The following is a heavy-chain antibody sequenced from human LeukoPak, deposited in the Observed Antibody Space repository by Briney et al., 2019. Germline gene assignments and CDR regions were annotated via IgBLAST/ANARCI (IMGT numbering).Heavy chain of an antibody. D-gene: IGHD4-17*01. J-gene: IGHJ3*02. CDR2: IKPDGSEK. CDR3: ARGDFNGYGDYVDAFEI. Sequence: GGSLRLSCAASGFTFSSYWMSWVRQAPGKGLEWVANIKPDGSEKYCVDSVKGRFTISRDNAKKSLYLQMNSLRAEDTAVYYCARGDFNGYGDYVDAFEIWGQGKMVTVSA. V-gene: IGHV3-7*01. CDR1: GFTFSSYW.